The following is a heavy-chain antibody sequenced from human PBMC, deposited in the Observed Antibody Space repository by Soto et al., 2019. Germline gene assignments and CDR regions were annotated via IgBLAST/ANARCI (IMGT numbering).Heavy chain of an antibody. D-gene: IGHD3-10*02. J-gene: IGHJ5*02. V-gene: IGHV4-59*01. CDR1: GGSISSYY. CDR2: IYYSGST. Sequence: SETLSLTCTVSGGSISSYYWSWIRQPPGKGLEWIGYIYYSGSTNYNPSLKSRVTISVDTSKNQFSLKLSSVTAADTAVYYCARTLFGSGIWFDPRAQGTPVTVSS. CDR3: ARTLFGSGIWFDP.